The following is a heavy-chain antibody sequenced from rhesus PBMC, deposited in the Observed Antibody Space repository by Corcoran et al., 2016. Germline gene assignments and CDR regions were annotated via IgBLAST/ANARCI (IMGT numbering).Heavy chain of an antibody. D-gene: IGHD5-24*01. J-gene: IGHJ4*01. CDR1: GYSFTSYW. CDR3: ARRAGTGYFDY. Sequence: EVQLVQSGAEVKRPGESLKISCKTSGYSFTSYWISWARQMPGKGLECIGTIDPSVSNGRSRPSFHGQVTLAADRSTSTAYLEWGSLKASDTATYYCARRAGTGYFDYWGQGVLVTVSS. V-gene: IGHV5-20*02. CDR2: IDPSVSNG.